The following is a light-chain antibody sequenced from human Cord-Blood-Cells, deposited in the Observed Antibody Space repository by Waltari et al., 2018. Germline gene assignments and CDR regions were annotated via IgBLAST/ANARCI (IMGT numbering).Light chain of an antibody. V-gene: IGLV2-14*01. CDR1: SSDVVGYNY. J-gene: IGLJ3*02. Sequence: QSALTQPASVSGSPGQSITISCTRTSSDVVGYNYVSWYQQHPGKAPKLMIYDVSKRPSVVSNRFSGSKSGNTASLTISGLQAEDEADYYCSSYTSSSTWVFGGGTKLTVL. CDR2: DVS. CDR3: SSYTSSSTWV.